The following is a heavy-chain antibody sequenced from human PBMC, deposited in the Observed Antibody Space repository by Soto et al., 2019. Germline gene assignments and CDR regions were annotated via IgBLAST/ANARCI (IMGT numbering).Heavy chain of an antibody. J-gene: IGHJ6*02. CDR2: IYYSGTT. CDR3: ASRPDSSSWYYYYYGMDV. Sequence: SETLSLTCTVSGGFISNYYWSWVRQSPGKGLEWIGYIYYSGTTNYNPSLKSRVTILLDMSKNQFSLKLSSVTAADTAVYYCASRPDSSSWYYYYYGMDVWGQGTTVTVSS. V-gene: IGHV4-59*12. D-gene: IGHD6-13*01. CDR1: GGFISNYY.